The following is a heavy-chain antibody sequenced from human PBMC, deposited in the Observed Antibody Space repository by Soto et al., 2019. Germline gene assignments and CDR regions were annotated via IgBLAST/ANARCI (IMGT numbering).Heavy chain of an antibody. CDR3: ARHLPYCGGDCYSLDY. V-gene: IGHV4-59*01. CDR1: GDSISGYS. CDR2: IHYNGNT. D-gene: IGHD2-21*02. Sequence: SETLSLTCTVSGDSISGYSWSWIRQPPGKGLEWIGNIHYNGNTKYNPSLKSRVTMSVDTSKNQFSLKLISVTAADTAVYYCARHLPYCGGDCYSLDYWGQGTLVTVSS. J-gene: IGHJ4*02.